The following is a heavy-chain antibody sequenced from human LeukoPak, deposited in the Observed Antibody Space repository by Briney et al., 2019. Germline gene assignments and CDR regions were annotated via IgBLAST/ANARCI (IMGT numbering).Heavy chain of an antibody. V-gene: IGHV1-69*05. CDR2: IIPIFGTA. CDR1: GGTFSSYA. J-gene: IGHJ5*02. D-gene: IGHD5-24*01. Sequence: SVKVSCKASGGTFSSYAIGWVRQAPGQGLEWMGGIIPIFGTANYAQKFQGRVTITTDESTSTAYMELSSLRSEDTAVYYCASPPEEDGYNSGFVSWGQGTLVTVSS. CDR3: ASPPEEDGYNSGFVS.